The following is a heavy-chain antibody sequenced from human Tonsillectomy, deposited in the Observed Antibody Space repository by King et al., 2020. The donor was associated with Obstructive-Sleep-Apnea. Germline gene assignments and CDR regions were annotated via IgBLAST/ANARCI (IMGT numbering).Heavy chain of an antibody. V-gene: IGHV3-74*02. Sequence: QLVQSGGGLVQPGGALRLSCAASGFTFSSYRMHWVRQAPGKGRVWVSRINSDGSSTSYSDSVKGRFTISRDNAKNTLYLQMNSLRAEDTAVYYCARVGYYGSGSYYREADYYYYGMDVWGQGTTVTVSS. CDR2: INSDGSST. CDR1: GFTFSSYR. J-gene: IGHJ6*02. CDR3: ARVGYYGSGSYYREADYYYYGMDV. D-gene: IGHD3-10*01.